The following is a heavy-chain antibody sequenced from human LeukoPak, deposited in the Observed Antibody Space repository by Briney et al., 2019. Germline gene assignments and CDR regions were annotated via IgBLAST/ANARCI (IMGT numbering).Heavy chain of an antibody. CDR3: TREWRGIASHYSGMDV. D-gene: IGHD3-16*02. Sequence: GGSLRLSCVASGFSVSTFDMYWVRQAAGGGLEWVAAVGTNHDTLYLGSVKGRFTISRENAKNSLSLEMSYLTVEDTAVYYCTREWRGIASHYSGMDVWGQGTAVIVSS. J-gene: IGHJ6*02. CDR2: VGTNHDT. CDR1: GFSVSTFD. V-gene: IGHV3-13*01.